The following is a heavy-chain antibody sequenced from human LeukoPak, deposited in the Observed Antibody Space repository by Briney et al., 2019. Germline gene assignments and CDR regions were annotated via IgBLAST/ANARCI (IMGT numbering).Heavy chain of an antibody. D-gene: IGHD1-1*01. CDR3: VKLRTGTATNFDY. Sequence: PGGSLRPSCTASGFTFSSYAMSWVRQAPGKGLGWVSGISGAGGSTYYADSVKGRFTISRDNSKDTLYLQMNSLRAEDTAIYYCVKLRTGTATNFDYWGQGTLVTVSS. J-gene: IGHJ4*02. CDR2: ISGAGGST. V-gene: IGHV3-23*01. CDR1: GFTFSSYA.